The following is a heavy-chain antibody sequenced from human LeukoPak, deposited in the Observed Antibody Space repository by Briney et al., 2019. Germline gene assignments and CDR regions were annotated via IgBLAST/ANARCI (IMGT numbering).Heavy chain of an antibody. Sequence: GGSLRLSCAASGFTFSNYAVSWVRQAPRKGLEWVSTVGGRSSGTYYADSVKGRFTISRDNSENTLYLQMNSLRVEDTAVYYCATHMTTVTTPFDYWGQGTLVTVSS. CDR1: GFTFSNYA. CDR2: VGGRSSGT. J-gene: IGHJ4*02. V-gene: IGHV3-23*01. CDR3: ATHMTTVTTPFDY. D-gene: IGHD4-17*01.